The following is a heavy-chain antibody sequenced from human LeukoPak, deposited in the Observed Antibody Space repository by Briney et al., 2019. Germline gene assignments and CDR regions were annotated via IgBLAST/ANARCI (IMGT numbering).Heavy chain of an antibody. J-gene: IGHJ4*02. CDR3: AKWGDYDILTGYYDSDY. CDR1: GFTFRNYA. D-gene: IGHD3-9*01. CDR2: VCGRDDST. Sequence: GGSLRLSCAASGFTFRNYAMSWVRQAPGKGLEWVSAVCGRDDSTYYADSVKGRFTISRDNSKNTLYLQMNSLRAEDTAVYYCAKWGDYDILTGYYDSDYWGQGTLVTVSS. V-gene: IGHV3-23*01.